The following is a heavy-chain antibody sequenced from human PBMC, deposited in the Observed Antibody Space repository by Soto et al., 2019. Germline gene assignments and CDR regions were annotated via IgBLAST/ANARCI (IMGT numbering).Heavy chain of an antibody. CDR1: GFTFDDYA. CDR2: ISWNSERI. D-gene: IGHD1-1*01. V-gene: IGHV3-9*01. CDR3: TKDRTPRLGYNGFDP. J-gene: IGHJ5*02. Sequence: EVRLVESGGGLVQPGRSLRLSCEASGFTFDDYAMHWVRQAPGKGLEWVSGISWNSERIEYADSVKGRFTISRDNAKNSMYLQLNSRLAEDTAFYFCTKDRTPRLGYNGFDPWGQGTLVTVSS.